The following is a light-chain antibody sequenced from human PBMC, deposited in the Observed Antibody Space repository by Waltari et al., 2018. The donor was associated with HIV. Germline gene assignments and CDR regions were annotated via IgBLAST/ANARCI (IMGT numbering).Light chain of an antibody. V-gene: IGLV1-44*01. CDR3: AAWDDTLNGWV. CDR1: NSNIGPNP. CDR2: SNE. Sequence: SVLTQPPSASGTPGQRVTIPCHGSNSNIGPNPGNRYRQLPGTTPQLLIHSNEQRPSGVPDRFSGSKSGTSASLAISGLQSEDEADYYCAAWDDTLNGWVFGGGTKLTVL. J-gene: IGLJ3*02.